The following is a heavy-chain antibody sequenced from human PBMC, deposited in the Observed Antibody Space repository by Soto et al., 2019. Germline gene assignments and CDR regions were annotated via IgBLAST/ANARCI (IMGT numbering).Heavy chain of an antibody. Sequence: GGSLRLSCAASGFTFTSFAVSWVRQAPGKGLEWVSAISGSGGATYYADSVKGRFTISRDNSKNTLYLQMNSLRAEDTAVYYCAKDLLGYCSSTSCYTHFDYWGQGTLVTVSS. CDR1: GFTFTSFA. D-gene: IGHD2-2*02. CDR3: AKDLLGYCSSTSCYTHFDY. CDR2: ISGSGGAT. J-gene: IGHJ4*02. V-gene: IGHV3-23*01.